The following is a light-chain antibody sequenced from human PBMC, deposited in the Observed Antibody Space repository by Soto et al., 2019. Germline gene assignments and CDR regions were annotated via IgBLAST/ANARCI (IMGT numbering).Light chain of an antibody. J-gene: IGKJ3*01. Sequence: EIVLTQSPATLSLSPGERATLSCRASQSVSSYLAWYQQKPGQAPRLLIYDASNRATGIPARFSGSGSGTDFTLTISSLEPDDFAVYHCQQRSNWPFTFVPGTKVDIK. CDR1: QSVSSY. CDR2: DAS. CDR3: QQRSNWPFT. V-gene: IGKV3-11*01.